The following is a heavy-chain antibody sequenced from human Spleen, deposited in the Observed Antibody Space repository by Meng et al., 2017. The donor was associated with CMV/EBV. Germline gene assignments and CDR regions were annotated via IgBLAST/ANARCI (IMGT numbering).Heavy chain of an antibody. Sequence: SVKVSCKASGGTFSSYAISWVRQAPGQGLEWMGGIIPIFGTANYAQKFQGRVTITTDESTSTAYMELSSLRSEDTAVYYCAREERDYSKFLMDWMDPWGQGTLVTVSS. J-gene: IGHJ5*02. CDR2: IIPIFGTA. CDR3: AREERDYSKFLMDWMDP. D-gene: IGHD4-11*01. CDR1: GGTFSSYA. V-gene: IGHV1-69*05.